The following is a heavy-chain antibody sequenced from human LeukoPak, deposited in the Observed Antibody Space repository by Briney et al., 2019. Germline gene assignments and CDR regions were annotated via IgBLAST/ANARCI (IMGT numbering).Heavy chain of an antibody. D-gene: IGHD3-22*01. CDR2: IIPVLRIT. J-gene: IGHJ5*02. V-gene: IGHV1-69*04. CDR1: GGTFSNFA. Sequence: GASVKVSCKTSGGTFSNFAVSWVRQAPGQGLEWMGRIIPVLRITNYAQRFQGRVTITADKSTRTVYMELSNLSSEDTAVYYCARPYYYDDRGYYHDWFDPWGQGTLVAVSS. CDR3: ARPYYYDDRGYYHDWFDP.